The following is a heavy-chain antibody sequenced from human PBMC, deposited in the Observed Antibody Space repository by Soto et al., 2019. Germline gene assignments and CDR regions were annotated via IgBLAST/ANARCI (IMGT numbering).Heavy chain of an antibody. J-gene: IGHJ5*02. CDR2: IYVTGAV. CDR3: ARLRSDTNYYKWFDP. D-gene: IGHD3-10*01. V-gene: IGHV4-31*03. Sequence: SETLSLTCSVSGAALNSGNYYWSWIRQVPGKGLEWIGHIYVTGAVDYNPSLRDRITISQDTSERQFSLRLRLVTAADTAIYYCARLRSDTNYYKWFDPWGQGTLVTVSS. CDR1: GAALNSGNYY.